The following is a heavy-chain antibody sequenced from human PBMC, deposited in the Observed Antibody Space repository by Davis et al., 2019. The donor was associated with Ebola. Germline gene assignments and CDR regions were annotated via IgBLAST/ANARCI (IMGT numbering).Heavy chain of an antibody. D-gene: IGHD2-15*01. Sequence: GESLKISCAASGFTFSNYGMHWVRQAPGKGLEWLAVISYDGNVKYYADSVKGRFTISRDNSKNSLYLQMNSLRAEDTAVYYCARSVAPDYWGQGTLVTVSS. CDR3: ARSVAPDY. CDR1: GFTFSNYG. J-gene: IGHJ4*02. CDR2: ISYDGNVK. V-gene: IGHV3-30*03.